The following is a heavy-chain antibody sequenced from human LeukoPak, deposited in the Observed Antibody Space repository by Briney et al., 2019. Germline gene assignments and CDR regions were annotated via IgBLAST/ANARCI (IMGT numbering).Heavy chain of an antibody. Sequence: SETLSLKCIVAGGSITNYYWSWIRQPPGKGLEWIGYIYYSGSTKYNPSLKSRVTISVDTSNNQFSLRLSSVTAADTAVYYCARDLFGSNAFDIWCQGTVVAVSS. CDR3: ARDLFGSNAFDI. CDR2: IYYSGST. CDR1: GGSITNYY. J-gene: IGHJ3*02. V-gene: IGHV4-59*01. D-gene: IGHD3-10*01.